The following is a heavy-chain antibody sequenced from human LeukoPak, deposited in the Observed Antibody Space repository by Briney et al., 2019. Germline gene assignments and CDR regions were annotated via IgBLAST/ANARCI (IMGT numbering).Heavy chain of an antibody. CDR1: GYTFTGYY. D-gene: IGHD6-13*01. V-gene: IGHV1-2*02. CDR2: INPNSGGT. CDR3: ARVAGDSGSWYDY. Sequence: ASVKVSCKASGYTFTGYYMHWVRQAPGQGLEWMGWINPNSGGTNYAQKFQGRVTMTRDTSISTAYMELSRLRSDDTAVYYCARVAGDSGSWYDYWGQGTLVTVSS. J-gene: IGHJ4*02.